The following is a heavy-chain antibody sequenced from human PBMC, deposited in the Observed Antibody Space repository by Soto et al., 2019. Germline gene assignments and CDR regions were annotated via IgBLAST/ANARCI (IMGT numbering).Heavy chain of an antibody. CDR1: GGTFSSYA. Sequence: EASVKVSCKASGGTFSSYAISWVRQAPGQGLEWMGGIIPIFGTANYAQKFQGRVTITADESTSTAYMELSSLRSEDTAVYYCARTGSAADSSDSYAIDVWGQGTLVTVSS. V-gene: IGHV1-69*13. D-gene: IGHD3-22*01. CDR3: ARTGSAADSSDSYAIDV. CDR2: IIPIFGTA. J-gene: IGHJ4*01.